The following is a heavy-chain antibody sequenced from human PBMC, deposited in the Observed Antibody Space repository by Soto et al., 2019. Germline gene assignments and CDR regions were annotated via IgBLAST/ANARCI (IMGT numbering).Heavy chain of an antibody. J-gene: IGHJ6*02. CDR1: GGSISSSSYY. CDR2: IYYSGST. Sequence: SETLSLTCTVSGGSISSSSYYRGWIRQPPGKGLEWIGSIYYSGSTYYNPSLKSRVTISVDTSKNQLSLKLSSVIAADSAVYYCAINADVWGQGTTVTISS. V-gene: IGHV4-39*07. CDR3: AINADV.